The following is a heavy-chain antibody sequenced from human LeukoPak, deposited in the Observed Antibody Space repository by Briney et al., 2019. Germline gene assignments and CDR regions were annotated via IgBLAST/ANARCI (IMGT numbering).Heavy chain of an antibody. CDR1: GFTFSSHA. D-gene: IGHD2-21*02. CDR3: AKPIYCGGDCYSFDY. V-gene: IGHV3-23*01. CDR2: ISGSGGST. Sequence: GGSLRLSCAASGFTFSSHAMSWVRQAPGKGREWVSAISGSGGSTYYADSVTGRFTISRDNSKNTLYLQMNSLRAEDTAVYYCAKPIYCGGDCYSFDYWGQGTLVTVSS. J-gene: IGHJ4*02.